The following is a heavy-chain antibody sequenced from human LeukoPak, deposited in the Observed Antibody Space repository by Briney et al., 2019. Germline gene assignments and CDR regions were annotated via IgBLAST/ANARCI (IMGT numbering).Heavy chain of an antibody. CDR3: ARGRGSSRYYFDY. Sequence: GGSLRLSCAASGFTFSTFAMTWVRQAPGKGLEWVSTFSPDGIHYADSVKGRFAISRDDSMSTLFLQMNSLRAEDTAIYYCARGRGSSRYYFDYWGRGTLVTVAS. CDR1: GFTFSTFA. D-gene: IGHD1-26*01. CDR2: FSPDGI. V-gene: IGHV3-23*01. J-gene: IGHJ4*02.